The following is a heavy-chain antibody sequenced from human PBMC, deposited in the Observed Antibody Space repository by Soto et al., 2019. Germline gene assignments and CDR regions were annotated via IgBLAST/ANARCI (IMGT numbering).Heavy chain of an antibody. V-gene: IGHV1-69*06. CDR2: IIPLFGTT. CDR1: GGTFSNYA. Sequence: GASVKVSCKASGGTFSNYAISWVRQAPGQGLEWMEEIIPLFGTTNSPQKFQGRVAFTADTTTNTASMELSSLGSEDTADYYCTRKLRLAELPLNNFDPWGQGTLVTVSS. D-gene: IGHD3-16*01. J-gene: IGHJ5*02. CDR3: TRKLRLAELPLNNFDP.